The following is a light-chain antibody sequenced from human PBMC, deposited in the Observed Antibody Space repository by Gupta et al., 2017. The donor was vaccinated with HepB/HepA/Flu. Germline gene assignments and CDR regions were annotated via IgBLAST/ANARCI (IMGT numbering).Light chain of an antibody. CDR2: SAS. J-gene: IGKJ4*01. V-gene: IGKV1-12*01. CDR3: QQGKSLTLT. Sequence: DIQMIQSPSSVSASVGDRVIITCRARQGINRWVGWYQQKPGKAPKLLIYSASNLQSGVPSRCSGSGSGTDFTLTISSLQPEDFATYYCQQGKSLTLTFGGGTKVEI. CDR1: QGINRW.